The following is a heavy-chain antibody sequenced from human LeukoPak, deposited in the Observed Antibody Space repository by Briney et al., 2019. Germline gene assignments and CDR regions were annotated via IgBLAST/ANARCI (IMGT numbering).Heavy chain of an antibody. CDR1: GYTFTSYY. D-gene: IGHD3-3*01. J-gene: IGHJ6*02. CDR3: ASSGNITIFGVVIEYCYYYGMDV. Sequence: GASVKVSCKASGYTFTSYYMHWVRQAPGQGLEWMGIINPSGGSTNYAQKFQGRVTITADESTSTAYMELSSLRSEDTAVYYCASSGNITIFGVVIEYCYYYGMDVWGQGTTVTVSS. CDR2: INPSGGST. V-gene: IGHV1-46*01.